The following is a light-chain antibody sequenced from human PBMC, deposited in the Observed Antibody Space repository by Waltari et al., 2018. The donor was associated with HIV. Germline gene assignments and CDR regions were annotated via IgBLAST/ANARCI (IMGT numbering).Light chain of an antibody. Sequence: QSVLTQPPSVSGTPGQRVTISCSRSSSNIGTTILNWYRQPPGMAPQLLIYNDYERPSGVSDRFSGFDSGTSASLAISGLQFDDEADYYCATWDDGLVRVVFGGGTKLTVV. CDR3: ATWDDGLVRVV. CDR2: NDY. J-gene: IGLJ2*01. CDR1: SSNIGTTI. V-gene: IGLV1-44*01.